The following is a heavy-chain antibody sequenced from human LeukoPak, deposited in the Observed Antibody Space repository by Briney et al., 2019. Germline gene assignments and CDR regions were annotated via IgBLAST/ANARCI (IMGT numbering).Heavy chain of an antibody. J-gene: IGHJ5*02. CDR3: AKLTST. CDR1: GFTFSNSA. CDR2: VSAGGGST. Sequence: PGGSLRLSCAASGFTFSNSAMSSVRQAPGEGLEWVSTVSAGGGSTFYADSVKGRFTISRDNFKNTLYLQMNSLRADDTAVYYCAKLTSTWGQGTLVTVSS. V-gene: IGHV3-23*01.